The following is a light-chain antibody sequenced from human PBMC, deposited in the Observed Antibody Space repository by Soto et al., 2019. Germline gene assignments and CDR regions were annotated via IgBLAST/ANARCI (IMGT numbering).Light chain of an antibody. CDR1: QSISYY. J-gene: IGKJ1*01. Sequence: DIQMTQSPSSLSASVGDRVTSTCRASQSISYYLNWYQQKPGKAPKLLIYAASSLQSGVPSRFSGSGSGTDFTLTISSLQPEDFATYYCQQTYSTPWAFGQGTMGDIK. CDR3: QQTYSTPWA. CDR2: AAS. V-gene: IGKV1-39*01.